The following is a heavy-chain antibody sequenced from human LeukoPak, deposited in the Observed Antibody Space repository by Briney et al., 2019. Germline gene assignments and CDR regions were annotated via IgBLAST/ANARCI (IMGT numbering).Heavy chain of an antibody. D-gene: IGHD2-2*01. J-gene: IGHJ5*02. Sequence: GGSLRLSCAASGFTFSSYAMSWVRQAPGTGLEWVSAISSSGGSTYYADSVKGRFTISRDNSKNTVYLQMNSLRDEDTAVYYCEKEEGAPSLAAAWGQGSLVTVSS. V-gene: IGHV3-23*01. CDR2: ISSSGGST. CDR1: GFTFSSYA. CDR3: EKEEGAPSLAAA.